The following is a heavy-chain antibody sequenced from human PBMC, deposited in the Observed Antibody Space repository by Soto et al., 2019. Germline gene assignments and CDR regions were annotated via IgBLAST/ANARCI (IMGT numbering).Heavy chain of an antibody. D-gene: IGHD3-10*01. CDR1: GYTFTSYA. V-gene: IGHV1-3*01. J-gene: IGHJ5*02. CDR2: INAGNGNT. Sequence: ASVKVSCKASGYTFTSYAMHWVRQAPGQRLEWMGWINAGNGNTKYSQKFQGRVTITRDTSASTAYMELSSLRSEDTAVYYCARRVQANGVITQDNWLAPWGQGTRVTVSS. CDR3: ARRVQANGVITQDNWLAP.